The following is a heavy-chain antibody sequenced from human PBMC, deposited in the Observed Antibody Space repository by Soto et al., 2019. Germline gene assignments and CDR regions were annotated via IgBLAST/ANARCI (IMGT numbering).Heavy chain of an antibody. CDR1: GFTFSSYA. V-gene: IGHV3-23*01. D-gene: IGHD3-22*01. CDR3: AKIYDRSGYYHY. CDR2: ICGSGCST. Sequence: TGGSLRLSCAASGFTFSSYAMSWVRQAPGKGLKWVSAICGSGCSTYFADSVKGRFTISRDNSKNPLYLQMNSLRAEDTAVYYCAKIYDRSGYYHYWGQGTLVTVSS. J-gene: IGHJ4*02.